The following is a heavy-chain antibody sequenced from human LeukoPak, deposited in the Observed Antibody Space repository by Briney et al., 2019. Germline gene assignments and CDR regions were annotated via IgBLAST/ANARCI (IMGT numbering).Heavy chain of an antibody. CDR3: ARGVAFWSGYYNTPYYVDV. V-gene: IGHV4-59*01. D-gene: IGHD3-3*01. J-gene: IGHJ6*03. Sequence: PSETLSLTCTVSGGSISSYYWSWIRQPPGKGLEWIGYIYYSGSTNYNPSLKSRVTISVDTSKNQFSLKLSSVTAADTAVYYCARGVAFWSGYYNTPYYVDVWGKGTTVTVSS. CDR2: IYYSGST. CDR1: GGSISSYY.